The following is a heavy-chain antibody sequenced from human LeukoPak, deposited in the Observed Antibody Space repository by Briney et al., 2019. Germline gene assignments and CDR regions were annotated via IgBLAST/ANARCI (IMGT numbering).Heavy chain of an antibody. D-gene: IGHD3-3*01. CDR2: TSSDGSSK. CDR1: KFTFSTFA. J-gene: IGHJ4*02. V-gene: IGHV3-30-3*01. CDR3: AKVGVTRATFDY. Sequence: GRSLRLSCAASKFTFSTFAMHWVRQAPGKGLEWVALTSSDGSSKYYTDSVKGRFTISRDNSKNTLYLQMNSLRAEDTAVYYCAKVGVTRATFDYWGQGTLVTVSS.